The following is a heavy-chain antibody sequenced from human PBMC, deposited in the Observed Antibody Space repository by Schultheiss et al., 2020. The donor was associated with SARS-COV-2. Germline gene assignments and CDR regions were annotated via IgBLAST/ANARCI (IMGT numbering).Heavy chain of an antibody. D-gene: IGHD2-15*01. CDR3: ARAPMLGYCTGGSCYRVDY. V-gene: IGHV3-30*03. Sequence: GGSLRLSCAASGFTFSSYGMHWVRQAPGKGLEWVAVISYDGSNKYYVDSVKGRFTISRDNAKNSLYLQMNSLRAEDTAVYYCARAPMLGYCTGGSCYRVDYWGQGTLVTVSS. J-gene: IGHJ4*02. CDR1: GFTFSSYG. CDR2: ISYDGSNK.